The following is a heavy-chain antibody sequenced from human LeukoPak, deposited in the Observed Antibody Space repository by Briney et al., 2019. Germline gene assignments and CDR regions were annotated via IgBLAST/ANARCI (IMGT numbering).Heavy chain of an antibody. Sequence: SETLSLTCTVSGGSISSYYWSWIRQPPGKGLEWIGYIYYSGSNNYNPSLKSRVTISVDTSKNQFSLKLGSVTAADTAVYYCARDGLGFDYWGQGTLVTVSS. D-gene: IGHD2-2*03. V-gene: IGHV4-59*01. CDR2: IYYSGSN. CDR3: ARDGLGFDY. CDR1: GGSISSYY. J-gene: IGHJ4*02.